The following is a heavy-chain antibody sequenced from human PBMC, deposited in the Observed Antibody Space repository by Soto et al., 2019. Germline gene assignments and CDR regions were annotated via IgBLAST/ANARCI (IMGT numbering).Heavy chain of an antibody. J-gene: IGHJ5*02. CDR1: GYTFTSYD. Sequence: SVKVSCKASGYTFTSYDINWVRQATGQGLEWMGWMNPNSGNTGYAQKFQGRVTMTRNTSISTAYMELSSLRSEDTAVYYCAREGAVLNITMIVVVITDQYWFDPWGQGTLVTVSS. V-gene: IGHV1-8*01. CDR2: MNPNSGNT. D-gene: IGHD3-22*01. CDR3: AREGAVLNITMIVVVITDQYWFDP.